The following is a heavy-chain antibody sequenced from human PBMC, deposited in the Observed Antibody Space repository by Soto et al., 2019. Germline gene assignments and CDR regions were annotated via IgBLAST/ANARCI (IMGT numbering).Heavy chain of an antibody. V-gene: IGHV4-59*01. D-gene: IGHD3-9*01. Sequence: SETLSLTCTVSGGSINTYYWTWIRQPPGKGLEWIGYIYYSGYTISNPSLRSRVTISVDTSKNQFSLRLTSVTAADTTVYYCARVLLRYGTRGMDVWGQGTTVTVSS. CDR1: GGSINTYY. CDR3: ARVLLRYGTRGMDV. J-gene: IGHJ6*02. CDR2: IYYSGYT.